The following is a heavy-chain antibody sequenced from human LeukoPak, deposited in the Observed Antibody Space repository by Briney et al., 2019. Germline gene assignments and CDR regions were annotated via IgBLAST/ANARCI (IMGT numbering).Heavy chain of an antibody. CDR2: IKQDGSEK. J-gene: IGHJ4*02. Sequence: GGSLRLSCAASGFTFSSYWMSWVRQAPGKGLEGVANIKQDGSEKYYVDSVKGRFTISRDNAKNSLYLQMNSLRAEDTAVYYCARDRDYGSGSYLYWGQGTLVTVSS. V-gene: IGHV3-7*01. CDR1: GFTFSSYW. D-gene: IGHD3-10*01. CDR3: ARDRDYGSGSYLY.